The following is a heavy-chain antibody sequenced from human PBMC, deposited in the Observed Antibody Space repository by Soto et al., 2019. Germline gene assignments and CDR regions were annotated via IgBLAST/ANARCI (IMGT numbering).Heavy chain of an antibody. J-gene: IGHJ5*02. Sequence: QVQLQESGPGLVKPSQTLSLTCTVSGGSISSGDYYWSWIRQPPGKGLEWIGYIYYSGSTYYNPSLKGRVTISLDTSKNQFSLKLSSVTAADTAVYYCAREMRSSGYYFSGWFDPWGQGTLVTVSS. V-gene: IGHV4-30-4*01. CDR3: AREMRSSGYYFSGWFDP. CDR1: GGSISSGDYY. CDR2: IYYSGST. D-gene: IGHD3-22*01.